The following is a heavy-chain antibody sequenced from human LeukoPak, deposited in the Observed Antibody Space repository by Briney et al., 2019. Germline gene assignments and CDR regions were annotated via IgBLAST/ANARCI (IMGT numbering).Heavy chain of an antibody. CDR1: GYTLTELS. CDR3: ATGVFGDILTGYPY. CDR2: FDPEDGET. D-gene: IGHD3-9*01. J-gene: IGHJ4*02. V-gene: IGHV1-24*01. Sequence: ASVTVSCKVSGYTLTELSMHWVRQAPGKGLEWMGGFDPEDGETIYAQKFQGRVTMTEDTSTDTAYMELSSLRSEDTAVYYCATGVFGDILTGYPYWGQGTLVTVSS.